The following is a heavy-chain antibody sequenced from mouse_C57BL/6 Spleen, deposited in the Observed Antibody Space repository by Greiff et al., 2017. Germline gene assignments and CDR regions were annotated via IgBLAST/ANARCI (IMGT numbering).Heavy chain of an antibody. D-gene: IGHD2-2*01. CDR3: ARSPSMVKDAMDY. CDR1: GYAFTNYL. Sequence: QVQLKQSGAELVRPGTSVKVSCKASGYAFTNYLIEWVKQRPGQGLEWIGVINPGSGGTNYNEKFKGKATLTADKSSSTADMQLSSLTSEDSAVYFCARSPSMVKDAMDYWGQGTSVTVSS. V-gene: IGHV1-54*01. CDR2: INPGSGGT. J-gene: IGHJ4*01.